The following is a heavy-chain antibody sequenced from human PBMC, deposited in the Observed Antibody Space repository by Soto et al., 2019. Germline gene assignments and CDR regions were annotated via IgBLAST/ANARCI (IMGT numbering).Heavy chain of an antibody. D-gene: IGHD4-4*01. CDR3: ARVEGGSYSNYDHYFDY. CDR2: IIPILGIA. J-gene: IGHJ4*02. V-gene: IGHV1-69*02. CDR1: GGTFSSYT. Sequence: SVKVSCKASGGTFSSYTISWVRQAPGQGLEWMGRIIPILGIANYAQKFQGRVTITADKSTSTAYMELSSLRSEDTAVYYCARVEGGSYSNYDHYFDYWGQGTLVTVSS.